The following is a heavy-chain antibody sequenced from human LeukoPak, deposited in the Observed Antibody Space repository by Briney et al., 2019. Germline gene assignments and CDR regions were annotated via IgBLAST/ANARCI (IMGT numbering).Heavy chain of an antibody. V-gene: IGHV3-15*01. CDR3: TTDRGYVRY. D-gene: IGHD5-12*01. Sequence: VGRIKSKTDGATTDHAAPVKGRFTISRDDSKNTPYLQMNSLKTEDTAVYYCTTDRGYVRYWGQGTLVTVSS. J-gene: IGHJ4*02. CDR2: IKSKTDGATT.